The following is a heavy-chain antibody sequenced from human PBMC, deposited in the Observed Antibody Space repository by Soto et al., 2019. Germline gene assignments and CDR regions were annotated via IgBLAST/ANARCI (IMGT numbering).Heavy chain of an antibody. D-gene: IGHD4-17*01. Sequence: PSETLSLTCTVCGGSISSYYWSWIRQPPGKGLEWIGYIYYSGSTNYNPSLKSRVTISVDTSKNQFSLKLSSVTAADTAVYYCARGTTVLSYYYYGMDVWGQGTAVTVSS. J-gene: IGHJ6*02. CDR3: ARGTTVLSYYYYGMDV. CDR1: GGSISSYY. CDR2: IYYSGST. V-gene: IGHV4-59*01.